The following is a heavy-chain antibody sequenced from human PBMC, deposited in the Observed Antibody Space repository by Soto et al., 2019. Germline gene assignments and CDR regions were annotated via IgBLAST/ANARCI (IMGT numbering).Heavy chain of an antibody. CDR3: ARDEAAAGTDYYYYYGMDV. J-gene: IGHJ6*02. Sequence: ASVKVSCKASGGTFSSYAISWVRQAPGQGLEWMGGIIPIFGTANYAQKFQGRVTITADESTSTAYMELSSLRSEDTAVYYCARDEAAAGTDYYYYYGMDVWGQGTTVTVSS. CDR1: GGTFSSYA. D-gene: IGHD6-13*01. V-gene: IGHV1-69*13. CDR2: IIPIFGTA.